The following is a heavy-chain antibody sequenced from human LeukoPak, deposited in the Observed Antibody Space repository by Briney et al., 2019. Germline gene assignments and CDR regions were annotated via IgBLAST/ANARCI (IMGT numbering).Heavy chain of an antibody. CDR1: RFTFSNYS. CDR3: ARAQGGYYDSSGYDY. Sequence: GGSLRLSCAAPRFTFSNYSMNWVRQAPGKGLEWVSSITSSSTYIYYADSVEGRFTISRDNAKNSLYLQMNSLRAEDTAVYYCARAQGGYYDSSGYDYWGQGTLVTVSS. CDR2: ITSSSTYI. V-gene: IGHV3-21*01. J-gene: IGHJ4*02. D-gene: IGHD3-22*01.